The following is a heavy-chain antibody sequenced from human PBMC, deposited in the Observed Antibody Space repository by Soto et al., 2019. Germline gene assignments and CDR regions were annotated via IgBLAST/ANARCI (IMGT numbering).Heavy chain of an antibody. D-gene: IGHD3-3*01. CDR3: ARTIKLADTYYDFWSGYGLNWFDP. V-gene: IGHV3-23*01. CDR1: GFTFSSYA. CDR2: ISGSGGST. J-gene: IGHJ5*02. Sequence: GGSLRLSCAASGFTFSSYAMSWVRQAPGKGLEWVSAISGSGGSTYYADSVKGRFTISRDNSKNTRYLQMNSRRAEDTAVYYCARTIKLADTYYDFWSGYGLNWFDPWGQGTLVTVSS.